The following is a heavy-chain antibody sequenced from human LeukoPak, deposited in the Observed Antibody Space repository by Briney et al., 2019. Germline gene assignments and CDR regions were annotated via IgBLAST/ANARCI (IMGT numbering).Heavy chain of an antibody. CDR2: ISYDGSNK. V-gene: IGHV3-30-3*01. D-gene: IGHD6-19*01. CDR3: ARDSSGQIYYYYGMDV. CDR1: GFTFSSYA. Sequence: GGSLILSCAASGFTFSSYAMHWVRQAPGKGLEWVAVISYDGSNKYYADSVKGRFTISRDNSKNTLYLQMNSLRAEDTAVYYCARDSSGQIYYYYGMDVWGQGTTVTVSS. J-gene: IGHJ6*02.